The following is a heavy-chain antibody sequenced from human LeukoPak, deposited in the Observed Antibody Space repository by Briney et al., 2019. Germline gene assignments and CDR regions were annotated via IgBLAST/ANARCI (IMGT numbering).Heavy chain of an antibody. D-gene: IGHD3-22*01. J-gene: IGHJ4*02. CDR2: IYYTGSS. Sequence: SETLSLTCTVSGGSISISNCYWGWIRQPPGKGLEWTGSIYYTGSSYYTPSLKGRVTMFVDTPKNQFSLKLSSVTAADTAVYYCARQGYYYDSSGHPTDYWGQGTLVTVSS. V-gene: IGHV4-39*01. CDR1: GGSISISNCY. CDR3: ARQGYYYDSSGHPTDY.